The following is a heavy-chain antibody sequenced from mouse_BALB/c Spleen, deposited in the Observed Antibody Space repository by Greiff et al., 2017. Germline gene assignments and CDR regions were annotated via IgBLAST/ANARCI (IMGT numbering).Heavy chain of an antibody. D-gene: IGHD2-14*01. V-gene: IGHV3-2*02. CDR1: GYSITSDYA. Sequence: EVKLQESGPGLVKPSQSLSLTCTVTGYSITSDYAWNWIRQFPGNKLEWMGYISYSGSTSYNPSLKSRISITRDTSKNQFFLQLNSVTTEDTATYYCARGVPYYAMDYWGQGTSVTVSS. J-gene: IGHJ4*01. CDR2: ISYSGST. CDR3: ARGVPYYAMDY.